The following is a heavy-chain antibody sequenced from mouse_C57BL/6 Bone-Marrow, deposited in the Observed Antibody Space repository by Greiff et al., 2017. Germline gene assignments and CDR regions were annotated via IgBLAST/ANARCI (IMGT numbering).Heavy chain of an antibody. J-gene: IGHJ3*01. CDR2: IDPETGGT. Sequence: QVQLQQSGAELVRPGASVTLSCKASGYTFTDYEMHWVKQTPVHGLEWIGAIDPETGGTAYNQKFKGKAILTADKSSSTAYMELRSLTSEDSAVYYCTPYYYGSSYTYGGQGTLVTVSA. V-gene: IGHV1-15*01. CDR3: TPYYYGSSYTY. CDR1: GYTFTDYE. D-gene: IGHD1-1*01.